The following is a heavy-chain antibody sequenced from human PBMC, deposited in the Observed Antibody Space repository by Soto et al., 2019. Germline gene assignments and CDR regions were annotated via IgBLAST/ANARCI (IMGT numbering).Heavy chain of an antibody. CDR3: ARDYSYGRGGYYFDY. Sequence: QVQLVESGGGVVQPGRSLRLSCAASGFTFSSYGMHWVRQAPGKGLEWVAVIWYDGSNKYYADSVKGRFTISRDNSKNPLYLQMNSLRAEDTAVYYCARDYSYGRGGYYFDYWGQGTLVTVSS. CDR2: IWYDGSNK. D-gene: IGHD5-18*01. J-gene: IGHJ4*02. CDR1: GFTFSSYG. V-gene: IGHV3-33*01.